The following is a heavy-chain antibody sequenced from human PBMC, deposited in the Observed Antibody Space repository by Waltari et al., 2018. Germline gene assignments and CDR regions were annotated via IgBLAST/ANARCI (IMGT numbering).Heavy chain of an antibody. Sequence: EVQLVESGGGLVQPARSLRLSCAASGFTFEAYAIHWVRQAPGKGLGWVSGISWNSDVINYAASVKGRFTVSRDNAKSSLYLQMNSLRPEDMALYYCAKGAVTGTTWYYFDHWGQGTLVTVSS. CDR3: AKGAVTGTTWYYFDH. V-gene: IGHV3-9*03. D-gene: IGHD1-7*01. J-gene: IGHJ4*02. CDR1: GFTFEAYA. CDR2: ISWNSDVI.